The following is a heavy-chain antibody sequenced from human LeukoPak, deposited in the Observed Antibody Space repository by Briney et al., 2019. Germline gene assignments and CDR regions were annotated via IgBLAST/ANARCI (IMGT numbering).Heavy chain of an antibody. CDR1: GGSFSGYY. J-gene: IGHJ3*02. D-gene: IGHD2-2*01. V-gene: IGHV4-34*01. Sequence: SETLSLTCAVYGGSFSGYYWSWIRQPPGKGLEWIGEINHSGSTNYNPSLKSRVTISVDTPKNQFSLKLSSVTAADTAVYYCARNLGYCSSTSCPLWDAFDIWGQGTMVTVSS. CDR2: INHSGST. CDR3: ARNLGYCSSTSCPLWDAFDI.